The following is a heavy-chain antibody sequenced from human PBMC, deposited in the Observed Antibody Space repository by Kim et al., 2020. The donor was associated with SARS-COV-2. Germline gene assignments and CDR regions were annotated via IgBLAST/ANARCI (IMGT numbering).Heavy chain of an antibody. CDR2: VYYSGTT. D-gene: IGHD6-19*01. Sequence: SETLSLTCNVSGGSLSGYYWTWIRQPPGKGLEWIGYVYYSGTTNYNPSLKSRVAMSVDTSTSQFSLKLTSVIAADTAVYFFSRDRGSGWYNSVDVWGQAT. CDR3: SRDRGSGWYNSVDV. CDR1: GGSLSGYY. V-gene: IGHV4-59*01. J-gene: IGHJ6*02.